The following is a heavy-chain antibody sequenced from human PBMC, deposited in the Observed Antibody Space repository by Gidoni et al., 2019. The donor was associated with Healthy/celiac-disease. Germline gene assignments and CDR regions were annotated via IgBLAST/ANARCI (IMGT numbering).Heavy chain of an antibody. CDR2: ISSGGST. J-gene: IGHJ6*02. Sequence: EVQLVESGGGWVQTGGSRRLSGAASGFTASRNHISWVRQAPGKGLGWVSVISSGGSTYYADSVKGRFTISRDNSKNTLYLQMNSLRAEDTAVYYCARESFVVVPAAIDYYYGMDVWGQGTTVTVSS. CDR1: GFTASRNH. V-gene: IGHV3-66*01. D-gene: IGHD2-2*01. CDR3: ARESFVVVPAAIDYYYGMDV.